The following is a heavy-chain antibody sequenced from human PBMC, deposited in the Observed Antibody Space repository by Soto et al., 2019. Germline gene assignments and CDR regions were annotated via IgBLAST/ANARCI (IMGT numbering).Heavy chain of an antibody. CDR1: GGSISSGGYY. CDR2: IYYSGST. V-gene: IGHV4-31*03. Sequence: QVQLQESGPGLVKPSQTLSLTCTVSGGSISSGGYYWSWIRPHPRKGLEWIGYIYYSGSTYYNPSRSRRVTISVDTSRNQFSLRLSSVTAADTAVYYCARVLCAGGYYCYGMDVWGQGPTVTVSS. CDR3: ARVLCAGGYYCYGMDV. D-gene: IGHD1-1*01. J-gene: IGHJ6*02.